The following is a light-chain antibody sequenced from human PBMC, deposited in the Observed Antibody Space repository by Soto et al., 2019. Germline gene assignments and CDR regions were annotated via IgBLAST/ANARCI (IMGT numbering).Light chain of an antibody. CDR3: SSHGGSNPFHV. V-gene: IGLV2-14*01. J-gene: IGLJ1*01. CDR2: EVS. CDR1: SSDVGGYDY. Sequence: QSVLTQPASVSGSPGQSITIFCTGTSSDVGGYDYVSWYQQHPGKVPKLIIHEVSNRPSGVSNRFSGSKSGNTASLTISGLQTEDEADYYCSSHGGSNPFHVFGTGTKV.